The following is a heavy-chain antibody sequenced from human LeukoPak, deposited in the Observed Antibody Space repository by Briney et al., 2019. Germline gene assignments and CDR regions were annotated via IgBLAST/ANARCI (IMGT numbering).Heavy chain of an antibody. V-gene: IGHV1-2*04. J-gene: IGHJ5*02. CDR1: GYTFTSYD. CDR3: ARGPIAAAGILSGP. D-gene: IGHD6-13*01. Sequence: GASVKVSCKASGYTFTSYDINWVRQAPGQGLEWMGWINPNSGGTNYAQKFQGWVTMTRDTSISTAYMELNRLRSDDTAVYYCARGPIAAAGILSGPWGQGTLVTVSS. CDR2: INPNSGGT.